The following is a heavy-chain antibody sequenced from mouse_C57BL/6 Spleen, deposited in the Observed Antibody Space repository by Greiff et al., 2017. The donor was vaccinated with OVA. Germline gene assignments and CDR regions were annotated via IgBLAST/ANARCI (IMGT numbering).Heavy chain of an antibody. CDR2: IDPENGDT. Sequence: EVQLQQSGAELVRPGASVKLSCTASGFNIKDDYMHWVKQRPEQGLEWIGWIDPENGDTEYASKFQGKATITADTSSNTAYLQLSSLTSEDTAVYYCTKQPVDDWGQGTTLTVSS. CDR3: TKQPVDD. CDR1: GFNIKDDY. V-gene: IGHV14-4*01. D-gene: IGHD3-1*01. J-gene: IGHJ2*01.